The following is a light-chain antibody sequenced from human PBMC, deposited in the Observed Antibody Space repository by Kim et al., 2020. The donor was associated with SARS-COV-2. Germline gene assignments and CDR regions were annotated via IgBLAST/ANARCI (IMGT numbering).Light chain of an antibody. CDR3: QVWDSSSVQMV. V-gene: IGLV3-21*04. J-gene: IGLJ2*01. Sequence: SYELTQPPSVSVAPGKTARITCGGNNIGSKSVHWYQQKPGQAPVLVIYYDSDRPSGIPERFSGSNSGNTATLTISRGEAEDEADYYCQVWDSSSVQMVFGGGTKLTVL. CDR2: YDS. CDR1: NIGSKS.